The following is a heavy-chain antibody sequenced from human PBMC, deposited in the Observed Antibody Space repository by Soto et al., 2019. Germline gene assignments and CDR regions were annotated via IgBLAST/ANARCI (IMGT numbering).Heavy chain of an antibody. V-gene: IGHV3-30-3*01. D-gene: IGHD6-19*01. CDR2: ISYDGSNK. J-gene: IGHJ4*02. CDR1: GFTFSSYA. CDR3: ANSNSIAVAGSFDY. Sequence: QVQLVESGGGVVQPGRSLRLSCAASGFTFSSYAMHWSRQAPGKGLEWVAVISYDGSNKYYADSVKGRFTISRDNSKNPLYLQMNSLRAEDTAVYYCANSNSIAVAGSFDYWGQGTLVTVSS.